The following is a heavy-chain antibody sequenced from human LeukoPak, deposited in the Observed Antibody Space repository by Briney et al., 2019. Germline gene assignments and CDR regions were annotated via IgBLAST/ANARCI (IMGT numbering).Heavy chain of an antibody. CDR1: GFTFSSYA. D-gene: IGHD3-22*01. J-gene: IGHJ6*03. CDR2: ISGSGGTT. V-gene: IGHV3-23*01. CDR3: AKDRCGYYDSSGYYSNGWFYYYYMDV. Sequence: GGSLRLSCAASGFTFSSYAMNWVRQAPGKGLECVSGISGSGGTTHYADSVKGRFTISRDNSKNTLYLQMNSLRAEDTAVYYCAKDRCGYYDSSGYYSNGWFYYYYMDVWGKGTTVTVSS.